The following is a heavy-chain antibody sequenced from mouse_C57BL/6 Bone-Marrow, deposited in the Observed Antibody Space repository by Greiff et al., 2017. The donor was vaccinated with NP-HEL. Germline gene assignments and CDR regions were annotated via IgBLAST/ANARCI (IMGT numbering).Heavy chain of an antibody. CDR1: GFTFSDYG. J-gene: IGHJ2*01. CDR2: ISSGSSTI. V-gene: IGHV5-17*01. Sequence: DVKLVESGGGLVKPGGSLKLSCAASGFTFSDYGMHWVRQAPEKGLEWVAYISSGSSTIYYADTLKGRFTISRDNAKNTLFLQMTSLRSEDTAMYYCARRYYTYFDYWGQGTTLTVSS. CDR3: ARRYYTYFDY. D-gene: IGHD2-12*01.